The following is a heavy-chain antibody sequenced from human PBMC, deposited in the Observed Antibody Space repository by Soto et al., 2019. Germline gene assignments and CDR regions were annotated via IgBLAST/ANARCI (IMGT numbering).Heavy chain of an antibody. CDR2: IWNDGSNE. CDR1: GFPFRRYG. D-gene: IGHD2-15*01. J-gene: IGHJ4*02. V-gene: IGHV3-33*01. CDR3: DRAQTDSGGYSAS. Sequence: QVQLVESGGGVVRPGGSLRLSCEGSGFPFRRYGIHWVRQAPGKGLEWLAIIWNDGSNEYYADSVKGRFTISRDNSKKTVYLQVTKMRVEGTAVYFCDRAQTDSGGYSASWGQGTLVTVSS.